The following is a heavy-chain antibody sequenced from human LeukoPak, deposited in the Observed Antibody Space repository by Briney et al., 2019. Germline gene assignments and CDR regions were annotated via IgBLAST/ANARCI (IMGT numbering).Heavy chain of an antibody. CDR3: ARVGSGSYYNDYYGMDV. D-gene: IGHD3-10*01. V-gene: IGHV3-7*01. J-gene: IGHJ6*02. CDR1: GFTFSDYW. CDR2: IKEDGSEK. Sequence: PGRSLRLSCAVSGFTFSDYWMTWVRQAPGKGLEGVANIKEDGSEKSYVDSVKGRFTISRDNAKNSLYLQMNNLRAEDTAVYYCARVGSGSYYNDYYGMDVWGQGTTVTVSS.